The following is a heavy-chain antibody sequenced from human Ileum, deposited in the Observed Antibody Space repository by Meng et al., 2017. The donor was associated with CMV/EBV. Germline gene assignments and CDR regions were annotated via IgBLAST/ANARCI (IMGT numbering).Heavy chain of an antibody. Sequence: LQVCVPCSAKPLESLSPPATVPGGSISGSHWTWIRKPAGKGLEWIGRLRTSGTTDHNPSLKSRVTLSIDTSKNQFSLKLSSVTAADTAVYYCGRAGARGVPVDIWGQGTLVTVSS. CDR2: LRTSGTT. CDR3: GRAGARGVPVDI. D-gene: IGHD3-10*01. CDR1: GGSISGSH. V-gene: IGHV4-4*07. J-gene: IGHJ4*02.